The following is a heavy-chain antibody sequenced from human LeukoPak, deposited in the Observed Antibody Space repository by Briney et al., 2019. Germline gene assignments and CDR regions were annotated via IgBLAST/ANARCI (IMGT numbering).Heavy chain of an antibody. CDR3: AREMGTMPLLDY. V-gene: IGHV3-33*01. CDR1: GLTLCSFG. J-gene: IGHJ4*02. Sequence: RGSPRLSRAASGLTLCSFGMQGVRQDPRERLGWVAVIWYDGSKKYNAQSVKGRFNISSDHSKNTLHLQMNRLRAVDTAVFSCAREMGTMPLLDYWGEGTLVSVSS. CDR2: IWYDGSKK. D-gene: IGHD5-24*01.